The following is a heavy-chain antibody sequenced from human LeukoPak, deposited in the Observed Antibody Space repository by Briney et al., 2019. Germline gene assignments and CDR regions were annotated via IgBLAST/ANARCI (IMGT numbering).Heavy chain of an antibody. CDR2: INPNSGGT. V-gene: IGHV1-2*02. J-gene: IGHJ6*02. D-gene: IGHD1-26*01. CDR1: GYTFTGYY. Sequence: ASVKVSCKASGYTFTGYYMHWVRQAPGQGLEWMGWINPNSGGTNYAQKFQGRVTMTRDTSISTAYMELSRLRSDDTAVYYSAREDGSYPYYYYGMDVWGQGTTVTVSS. CDR3: AREDGSYPYYYYGMDV.